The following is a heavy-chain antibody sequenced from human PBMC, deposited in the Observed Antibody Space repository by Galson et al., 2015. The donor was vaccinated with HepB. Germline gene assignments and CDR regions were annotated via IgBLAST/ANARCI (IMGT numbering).Heavy chain of an antibody. D-gene: IGHD4-17*01. CDR2: ISTYNGNT. Sequence: SVKVSCKAAGYSFTSYRISWVRQAPGQGLEWMGWISTYNGNTDYGQKFQGRLTMTTDTSTSTAYMELRSLRSDDTAVYYCVVGDYSSFDIWGQGTMVTVSS. CDR1: GYSFTSYR. CDR3: VVGDYSSFDI. J-gene: IGHJ3*02. V-gene: IGHV1-18*01.